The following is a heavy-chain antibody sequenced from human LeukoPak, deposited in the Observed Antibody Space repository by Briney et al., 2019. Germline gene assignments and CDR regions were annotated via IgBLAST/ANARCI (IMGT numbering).Heavy chain of an antibody. J-gene: IGHJ4*02. D-gene: IGHD7-27*01. V-gene: IGHV1-46*03. CDR3: ARTHSWGDKGYFDF. Sequence: ASVKVSCKASGYTLINYYMQWVRQAPGQGLEWMGIINPSAGSTSYAQEFQGRVSMTRDTSTSTVYMQLSSLRSEDTAIYYCARTHSWGDKGYFDFWGQGTLVTVSS. CDR2: INPSAGST. CDR1: GYTLINYY.